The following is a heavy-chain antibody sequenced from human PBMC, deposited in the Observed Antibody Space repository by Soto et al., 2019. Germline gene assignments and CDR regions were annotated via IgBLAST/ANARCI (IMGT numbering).Heavy chain of an antibody. D-gene: IGHD1-26*01. CDR3: AKERRSGSYLDY. J-gene: IGHJ4*02. Sequence: EVQLVESGGGLVQPGRSLRLSCAASGFTFDDYAMHWVQQAPGKGLEWVSGISWNSGSIGYADSVKGRFTISRDNAKNSLYLQMNSLRAEDTALYYCAKERRSGSYLDYWGQGTLVTVSS. CDR2: ISWNSGSI. CDR1: GFTFDDYA. V-gene: IGHV3-9*01.